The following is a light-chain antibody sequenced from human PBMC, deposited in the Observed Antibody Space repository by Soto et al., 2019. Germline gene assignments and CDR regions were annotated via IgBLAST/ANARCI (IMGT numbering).Light chain of an antibody. CDR2: DVS. Sequence: QSVLTQPRSVSGSPGQSVTISCTGTSSDVGVYNYVSWYQQYPGKAPKIMIYDVSKRPSGVPDRFSGSKSDNTASLTISGLQAEDEADYYCSSYSSSATPYVFGTGTKVTVL. CDR1: SSDVGVYNY. CDR3: SSYSSSATPYV. J-gene: IGLJ1*01. V-gene: IGLV2-11*01.